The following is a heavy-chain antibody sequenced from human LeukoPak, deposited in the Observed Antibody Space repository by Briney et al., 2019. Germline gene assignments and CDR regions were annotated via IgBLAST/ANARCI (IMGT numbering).Heavy chain of an antibody. V-gene: IGHV4-4*07. J-gene: IGHJ6*02. Sequence: PSETLSLTCTVSGGSISNNYWGCIRQPAGKGLEWIGRIYNSGTTSNPSLKSRVTMSVDRSKNQFSLKLGSATAADTAVYYCARDLNLWGQGTTVTVSS. CDR3: ARDLNL. CDR1: GGSISNNY. D-gene: IGHD1-14*01. CDR2: IYNSGT.